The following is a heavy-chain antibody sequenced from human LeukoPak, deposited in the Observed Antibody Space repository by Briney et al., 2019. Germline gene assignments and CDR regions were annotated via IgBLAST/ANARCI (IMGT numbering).Heavy chain of an antibody. CDR3: ASAPPSIPSYYFDY. D-gene: IGHD2-2*01. CDR1: GFTFSSYW. J-gene: IGHJ4*02. V-gene: IGHV3-30-3*01. CDR2: ISYDGSNK. Sequence: GGSLRLSCAASGFTFSSYWMSWVRQAPGKGLEWVAVISYDGSNKYYADSVKGRFTISRDNSKNTLYLQMNSLRAEDTAVYYCASAPPSIPSYYFDYWGQGTLVTVSS.